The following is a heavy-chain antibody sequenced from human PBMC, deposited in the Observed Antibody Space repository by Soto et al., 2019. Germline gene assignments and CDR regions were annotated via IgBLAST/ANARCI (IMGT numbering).Heavy chain of an antibody. D-gene: IGHD3-10*01. Sequence: PGGSLRLSCAASGFTFSSYALGWVRQAPGRGLECVSAISGSGVSTFYADSVKGRFTISRDTSKNTLYLQMNSLRAEDTALYYCAKDHRIWGRLVEYMDVWGQGTTVTVSS. J-gene: IGHJ6*02. V-gene: IGHV3-23*01. CDR3: AKDHRIWGRLVEYMDV. CDR1: GFTFSSYA. CDR2: ISGSGVST.